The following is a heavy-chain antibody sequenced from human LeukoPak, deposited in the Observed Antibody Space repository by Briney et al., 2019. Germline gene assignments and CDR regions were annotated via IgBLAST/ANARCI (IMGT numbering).Heavy chain of an antibody. J-gene: IGHJ4*02. V-gene: IGHV3-48*01. CDR1: GFTFSTYS. Sequence: GGSLRLSCAASGFTFSTYSMNWFRQTPGKGLEWVSYISSSSSTIYYLDSVKGRFTISRDNAKNSLYLQMSSLRAEDTAVYYCARGLQGYYYESSGYKGYWGQGTLVTVSS. CDR3: ARGLQGYYYESSGYKGY. D-gene: IGHD3-22*01. CDR2: ISSSSSTI.